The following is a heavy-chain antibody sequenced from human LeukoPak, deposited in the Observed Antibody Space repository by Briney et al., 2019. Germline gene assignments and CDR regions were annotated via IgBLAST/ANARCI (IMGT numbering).Heavy chain of an antibody. CDR2: ISGNRTYI. CDR1: GFTFNTYS. D-gene: IGHD5-18*01. J-gene: IGHJ4*02. CDR3: ARWGFSYGSDY. Sequence: GRCLRLSCAASGFTFNTYSINWVRQASGKGLEWVSSISGNRTYIFYADSVKGRFTISRDNAKNSLYLQMNSLRAEDTVVYYCARWGFSYGSDYWGQGTLVTVSS. V-gene: IGHV3-21*01.